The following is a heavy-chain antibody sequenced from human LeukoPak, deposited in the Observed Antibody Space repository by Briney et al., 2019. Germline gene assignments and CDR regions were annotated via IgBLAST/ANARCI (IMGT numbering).Heavy chain of an antibody. D-gene: IGHD2-8*01. Sequence: GGSLRLSCAASGFTFSNYAMHWVRQAPGKGLEWVAVISYDGSNKYYADSVKGRFTISRDISMNTLYLQMNNLRPEDTAAYYCAKDRGKMVYALYGMDVWGQGITVTVSS. V-gene: IGHV3-30-3*02. CDR3: AKDRGKMVYALYGMDV. CDR2: ISYDGSNK. J-gene: IGHJ6*02. CDR1: GFTFSNYA.